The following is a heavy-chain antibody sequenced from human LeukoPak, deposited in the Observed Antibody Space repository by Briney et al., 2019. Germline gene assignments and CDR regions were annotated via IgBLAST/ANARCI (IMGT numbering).Heavy chain of an antibody. D-gene: IGHD3-22*01. J-gene: IGHJ4*02. Sequence: PGGSLRLSCAASGFTFSSYAMHWVRQAPGKGLEWVAVISYDGSNKYYADSVKGRFTISRDNSKNTLYLQMNSLRAEDTAVYYCARGALADYYDSSGYFNYWGQGALVTVSS. CDR3: ARGALADYYDSSGYFNY. V-gene: IGHV3-30-3*01. CDR2: ISYDGSNK. CDR1: GFTFSSYA.